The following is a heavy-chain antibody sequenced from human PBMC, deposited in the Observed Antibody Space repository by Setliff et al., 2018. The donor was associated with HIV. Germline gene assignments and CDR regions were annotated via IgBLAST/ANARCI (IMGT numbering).Heavy chain of an antibody. CDR3: ARGSHGTSWTDY. CDR2: IYYSGTT. V-gene: IGHV4-39*07. Sequence: PSETLSLTCTVSGGSISSTNYYWGWIRQTPGKGLEWIGSIYYSGTTYYNPSLKSRVTMSVDTSTSRLSLKVHSVTAADTAMYYCARGSHGTSWTDYWGQGTLVTVS. CDR1: GGSISSTNYY. J-gene: IGHJ4*02. D-gene: IGHD6-13*01.